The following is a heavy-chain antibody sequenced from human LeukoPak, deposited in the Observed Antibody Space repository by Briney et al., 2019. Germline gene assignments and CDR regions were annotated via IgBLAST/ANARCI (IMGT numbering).Heavy chain of an antibody. J-gene: IGHJ4*02. CDR3: ARGRGY. Sequence: GGSLRLSCAASGFTVSSNYMSWVRQAPGKGLEWVSVIYSGGRTYYADSVKGPFTISTHNSKNTLYIQMICLIAEDTAVNYCARGRGYWGQGTLVTVSS. CDR2: IYSGGRT. D-gene: IGHD3-10*01. CDR1: GFTVSSNY. V-gene: IGHV3-53*04.